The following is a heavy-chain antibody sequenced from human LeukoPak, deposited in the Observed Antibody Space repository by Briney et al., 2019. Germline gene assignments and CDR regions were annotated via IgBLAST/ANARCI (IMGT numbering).Heavy chain of an antibody. D-gene: IGHD5-18*01. CDR1: GFTFDDYA. CDR3: AKSHGDSYGFSDY. J-gene: IGHJ4*02. CDR2: ISWNSGSI. V-gene: IGHV3-9*01. Sequence: PGGSLRLSCAASGFTFDDYAMHWVRQAPGKGLEWVSGISWNSGSIGYADSVKGQFTISRDNAKDSLYLQMNSLRAEDTALYYCAKSHGDSYGFSDYWGQGTLVTVSS.